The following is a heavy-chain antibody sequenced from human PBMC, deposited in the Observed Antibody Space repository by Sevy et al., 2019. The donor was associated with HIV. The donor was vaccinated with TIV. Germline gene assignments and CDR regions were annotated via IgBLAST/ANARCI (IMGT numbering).Heavy chain of an antibody. D-gene: IGHD3-16*02. Sequence: ASVKVSCKASGYTFTSYDIHWVRQTTGQGLEWMGWMSPNSGNTGYAQKFQGRVTMTRDTSKGTAYMELSSLRSDDTAVYYCVRILSTSYHNYHALDVWGQGTTVTVSS. J-gene: IGHJ6*02. CDR3: VRILSTSYHNYHALDV. CDR2: MSPNSGNT. CDR1: GYTFTSYD. V-gene: IGHV1-8*01.